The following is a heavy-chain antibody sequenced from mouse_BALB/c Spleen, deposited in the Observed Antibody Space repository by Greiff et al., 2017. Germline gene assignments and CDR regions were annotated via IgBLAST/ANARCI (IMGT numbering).Heavy chain of an antibody. D-gene: IGHD1-2*01. V-gene: IGHV1-4*02. CDR2: INPSSGYT. J-gene: IGHJ3*01. Sequence: QVQLKQSAAELARPGASVKMSCKASGYTFTSYTMHWVKQRPGQGLEWIGYINPSSGYTEYNQKFKDKTTLTADKSSSTAYMQLSSLTSEDSAVYYCAIFITTAAFAYWGQGTLVTVSA. CDR3: AIFITTAAFAY. CDR1: GYTFTSYT.